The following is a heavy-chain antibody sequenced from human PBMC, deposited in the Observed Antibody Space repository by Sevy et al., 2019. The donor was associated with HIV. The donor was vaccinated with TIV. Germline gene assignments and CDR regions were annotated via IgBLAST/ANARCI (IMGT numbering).Heavy chain of an antibody. V-gene: IGHV3-13*01. CDR3: ARGTRYSGSYYLGDDASDI. CDR1: GFTFSRYD. Sequence: GGSLRLSCAASGFTFSRYDMHWVRQATGKGLEWVSSIGTAGDTYYPGSVKGRFTISRENAKKSLYLQMNSLRAGDTAVYYCARGTRYSGSYYLGDDASDIWGQGTMVTVSS. CDR2: IGTAGDT. D-gene: IGHD1-26*01. J-gene: IGHJ3*02.